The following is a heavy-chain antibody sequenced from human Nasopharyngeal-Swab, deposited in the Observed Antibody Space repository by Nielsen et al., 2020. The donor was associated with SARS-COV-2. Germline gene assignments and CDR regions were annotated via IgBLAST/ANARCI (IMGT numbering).Heavy chain of an antibody. CDR2: MFSGGSA. CDR1: GFTVSSSY. J-gene: IGHJ4*02. Sequence: GGSLRLSCAASGFTVSSSYMSWVRQVPGKGLEWISLMFSGGSAYYAGSVEGRFTVSRDESRNTLYLQMNNLRAEDTAVYYCTRRNDCWGQGTLVTVSS. V-gene: IGHV3-53*01. CDR3: TRRNDC.